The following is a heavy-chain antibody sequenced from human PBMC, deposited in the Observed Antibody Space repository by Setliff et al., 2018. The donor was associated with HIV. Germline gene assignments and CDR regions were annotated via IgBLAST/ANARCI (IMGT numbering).Heavy chain of an antibody. CDR2: INAGNGKT. J-gene: IGHJ4*02. D-gene: IGHD3-3*01. CDR1: GSTFSSYA. V-gene: IGHV1-3*01. Sequence: GASVKVSCKASGSTFSSYASHWVRQAPGQRLEWMGWINAGNGKTKYSQKFQSRVTITRDTSASTAYMELHSLRSEDTAIYYCASSTITIFGVVPYYFDYWGQGTLVTVSS. CDR3: ASSTITIFGVVPYYFDY.